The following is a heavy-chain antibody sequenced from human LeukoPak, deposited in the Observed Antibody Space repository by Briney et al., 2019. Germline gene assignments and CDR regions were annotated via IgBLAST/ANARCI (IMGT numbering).Heavy chain of an antibody. CDR3: ARGTTYYYDSSGDSYNFDY. D-gene: IGHD3-22*01. Sequence: PSETLSLTCAVYGVSFSGYYWSWIRQPPGKGLEWIGEINHSGSTNYNPSLKSRVTISADTTKNPFSLKLSSVTAADTAVYYCARGTTYYYDSSGDSYNFDYWGQGTLVTVSS. CDR1: GVSFSGYY. CDR2: INHSGST. J-gene: IGHJ4*02. V-gene: IGHV4-34*01.